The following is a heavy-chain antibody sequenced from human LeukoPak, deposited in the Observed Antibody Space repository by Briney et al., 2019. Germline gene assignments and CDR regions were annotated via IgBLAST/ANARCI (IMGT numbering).Heavy chain of an antibody. CDR1: GFTFDDYA. D-gene: IGHD3-22*01. CDR3: AKDISSSGCFDY. V-gene: IGHV3-9*01. J-gene: IGHJ4*02. CDR2: ISWNSGSI. Sequence: PGRSLRLSCAASGFTFDDYAMHWVRQAPGEGLEWVSGISWNSGSIGYADSVKGRFTISRDNAKNSLYLQMNSLRAEDTALYYCAKDISSSGCFDYWGQGTLVTVSS.